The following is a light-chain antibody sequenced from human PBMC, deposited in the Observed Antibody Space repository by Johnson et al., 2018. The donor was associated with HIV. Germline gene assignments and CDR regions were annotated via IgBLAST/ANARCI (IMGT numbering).Light chain of an antibody. J-gene: IGLJ1*01. Sequence: QSVLTQPPSVSAAPGQKVTISCSGSSSNIGNNYVSWYQQLPGTAPKLLIYENNKRPSGIPDRFSGSKSGTSATLGITGLQTGDEADYYCGTWDSSLSAEVVGTGTKLTVL. CDR2: ENN. CDR1: SSNIGNNY. CDR3: GTWDSSLSAEV. V-gene: IGLV1-51*02.